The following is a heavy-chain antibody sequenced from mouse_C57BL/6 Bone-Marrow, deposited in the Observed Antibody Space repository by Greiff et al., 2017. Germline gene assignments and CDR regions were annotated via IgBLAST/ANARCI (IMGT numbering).Heavy chain of an antibody. D-gene: IGHD2-2*01. J-gene: IGHJ3*01. Sequence: QVQLQQSGPELVKPGASVKISCKASGYAFSSSWMNWVKQRPGKGLEWIGRIYPGDGYTNYNGKFKGKATLTADKSSSTAYMQLSSLTSEDSAVYFCARGGYDAWFAYWGHGTLVTVSA. V-gene: IGHV1-82*01. CDR1: GYAFSSSW. CDR3: ARGGYDAWFAY. CDR2: IYPGDGYT.